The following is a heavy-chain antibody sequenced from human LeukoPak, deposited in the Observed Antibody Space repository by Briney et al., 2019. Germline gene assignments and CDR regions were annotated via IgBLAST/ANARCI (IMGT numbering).Heavy chain of an antibody. CDR1: GFTFSSYA. D-gene: IGHD2-15*01. V-gene: IGHV3-23*01. Sequence: GRSLRLSCAASGFTFSSYAMNWVRQAPGKGLEWVSAISGSGGNTYYADSVKGRFTISRDNSKNTLYLQMNSLRAEDAAVYYCAKAIYCSGGSCIRTSDNWGQGTLVTVSS. J-gene: IGHJ4*02. CDR2: ISGSGGNT. CDR3: AKAIYCSGGSCIRTSDN.